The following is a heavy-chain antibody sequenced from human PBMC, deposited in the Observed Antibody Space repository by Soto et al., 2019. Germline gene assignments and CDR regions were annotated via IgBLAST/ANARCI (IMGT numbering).Heavy chain of an antibody. CDR3: ARLHCDSPNCVPLDP. V-gene: IGHV4-39*01. CDR2: IYYSGTS. D-gene: IGHD2-2*01. Sequence: QLQLQESGPGLVKPSETLSLTCTVSGGSISDDTYYWGWIRQPPGKGLEWIGSIYYSGTSSYNPSLKSRVTMSVDTSKQQLSLRLSSVTAADTAVYYCARLHCDSPNCVPLDPWGQGTLVFVSS. CDR1: GGSISDDTYY. J-gene: IGHJ5*02.